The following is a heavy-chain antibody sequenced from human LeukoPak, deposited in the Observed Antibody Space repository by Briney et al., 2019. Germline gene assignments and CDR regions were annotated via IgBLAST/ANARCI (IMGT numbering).Heavy chain of an antibody. CDR2: ISGSGGST. Sequence: GGSLRLSGTASGFTFSSYGMSWVRQAPGKGLEWVSAISGSGGSTYYADSVKGRFTISRDNSKNTLYLHMNSLRADDTAVYYCAKYILPTTPYFDYWGQGTQVTVSS. V-gene: IGHV3-23*01. D-gene: IGHD5-12*01. J-gene: IGHJ4*02. CDR3: AKYILPTTPYFDY. CDR1: GFTFSSYG.